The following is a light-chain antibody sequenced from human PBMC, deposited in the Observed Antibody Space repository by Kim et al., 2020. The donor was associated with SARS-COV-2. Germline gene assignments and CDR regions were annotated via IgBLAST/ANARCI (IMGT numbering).Light chain of an antibody. CDR1: QSISSW. CDR3: QQYNNYLCT. J-gene: IGKJ2*02. CDR2: DAS. V-gene: IGKV1-5*01. Sequence: DIQMTQSPSTLSASVGDRVTITCRASQSISSWLAWYQQKPGKAPKLLIYDASSLESGVPSRFSGSGSGTEFTLTLSSLQPDHFATYYCQQYNNYLCTFGQGTKLEL.